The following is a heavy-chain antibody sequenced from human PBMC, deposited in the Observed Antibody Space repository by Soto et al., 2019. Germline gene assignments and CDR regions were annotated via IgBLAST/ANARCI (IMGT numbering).Heavy chain of an antibody. J-gene: IGHJ4*02. D-gene: IGHD2-21*02. CDR1: GFSLSTSGIC. Sequence: SGPTLVNPTHTLTLTCTFSGFSLSTSGICVSWILQPPGKALEWLALIDWDDDKYYTTSLKPRLTISKDTSKNQVVLRMTNMDPLDTATYFCARIQHGDLTGEYYFDYWGQGTQVTVSS. CDR3: ARIQHGDLTGEYYFDY. V-gene: IGHV2-70*01. CDR2: IDWDDDK.